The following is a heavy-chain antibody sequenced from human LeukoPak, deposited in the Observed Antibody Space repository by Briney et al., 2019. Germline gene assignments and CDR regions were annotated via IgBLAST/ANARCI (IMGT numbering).Heavy chain of an antibody. D-gene: IGHD3-16*01. Sequence: GASVKVSCKASGYTFTGYYMFWVRQAPGQGLEWMGWISPNSGGTSYAQDFEGRVTMTRDTSIGTAYMELSGLRSDDTAVYYYARGASAGGVLPSGYWGQGTLVTVSS. V-gene: IGHV1-2*02. CDR1: GYTFTGYY. J-gene: IGHJ4*02. CDR2: ISPNSGGT. CDR3: ARGASAGGVLPSGY.